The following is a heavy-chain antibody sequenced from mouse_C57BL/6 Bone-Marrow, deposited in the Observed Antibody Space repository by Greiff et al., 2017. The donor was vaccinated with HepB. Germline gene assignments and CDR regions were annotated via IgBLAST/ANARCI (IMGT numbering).Heavy chain of an antibody. CDR3: ARGWLLFAY. J-gene: IGHJ3*01. D-gene: IGHD2-3*01. CDR2: IDPSDSYT. Sequence: QVQLQQPGAELVKPGASVKLSCKASGYTFTSYWMQWVNQRPGQGLEWIGEIDPSDSYTNYNQKFKGKATLTVDTSSSTAYMQLSSLTSEDSAVYYCARGWLLFAYWGQGTLVTVSA. CDR1: GYTFTSYW. V-gene: IGHV1-50*01.